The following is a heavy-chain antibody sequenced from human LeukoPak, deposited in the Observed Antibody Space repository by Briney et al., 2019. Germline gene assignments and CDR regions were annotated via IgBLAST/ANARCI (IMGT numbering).Heavy chain of an antibody. CDR2: IYYSGST. D-gene: IGHD3-22*01. V-gene: IGHV4-39*01. CDR1: GGSISSSSYY. CDR3: ARHYYDSSGYPGHFDY. J-gene: IGHJ4*02. Sequence: ASETLSLTCTVSGGSISSSSYYWGWIRQPPGKGLEWIGSIYYSGSTYYNPSLKSRVTISVDTSKNQFSLKLSSVTAADTAVYYCARHYYDSSGYPGHFDYWGQGTLVTVSS.